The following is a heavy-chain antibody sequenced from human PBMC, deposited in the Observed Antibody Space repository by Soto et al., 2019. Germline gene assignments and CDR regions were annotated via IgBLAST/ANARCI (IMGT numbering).Heavy chain of an antibody. CDR1: GYTFTSYG. V-gene: IGHV1-18*01. CDR2: TSAYNGNT. CDR3: ARDYDSSPGVGGDGAFDF. J-gene: IGHJ3*01. Sequence: QVQLVQSGAEVKKPGASVKVSCKASGYTFTSYGISWVRQAPGQGLEWRGWTSAYNGNTNYAQKLQGRVPMTTDTSTSTAYVELRSLRCDDTAVYYCARDYDSSPGVGGDGAFDFWGQGTMVTVAS. D-gene: IGHD3-22*01.